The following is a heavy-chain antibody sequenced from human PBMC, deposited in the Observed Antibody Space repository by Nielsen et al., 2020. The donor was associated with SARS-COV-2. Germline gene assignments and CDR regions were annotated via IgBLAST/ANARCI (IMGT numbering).Heavy chain of an antibody. Sequence: SETLSLTCTVSGGSISSGDYYWSWVRQPPGKGLEWIGYIYYSGSTYYNPSLKSRVTISVDTSKNQFSLKLSSVTAADTALYYCARERVGGITIFGVVTRYGMDVWSQGTTVTFSS. CDR2: IYYSGST. D-gene: IGHD3-3*01. CDR3: ARERVGGITIFGVVTRYGMDV. V-gene: IGHV4-30-4*01. J-gene: IGHJ6*02. CDR1: GGSISSGDYY.